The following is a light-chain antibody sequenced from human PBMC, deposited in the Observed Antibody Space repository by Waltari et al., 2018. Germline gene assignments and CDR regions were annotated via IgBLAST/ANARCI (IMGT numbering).Light chain of an antibody. J-gene: IGLJ2*01. CDR1: SPNGGAGYD. Sequence: QSVLTQPPSVSGAPGQRVTISCPGSSPNGGAGYDVHWYQQLPGTAPKLLIYSNTDRPSGVPDRFSGSSSGTSASLAITGLQAEDEADYYCQSYDSSQRCVVFGGGTKLTVL. CDR3: QSYDSSQRCVV. CDR2: SNT. V-gene: IGLV1-40*01.